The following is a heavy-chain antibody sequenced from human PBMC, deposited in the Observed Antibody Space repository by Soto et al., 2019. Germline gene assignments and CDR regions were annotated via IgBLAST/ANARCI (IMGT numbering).Heavy chain of an antibody. J-gene: IGHJ5*02. Sequence: SETLPHTCAVSGYSISSGYYWGWIRQPPGKGLELFGSISHSGSTYYNPSLKSRVTISVDTSKKQFSLKLSCVTAADTAVYCCARLGAWGDSSGPVDLWWPGTLVTVS. CDR1: GYSISSGYY. V-gene: IGHV4-38-2*01. D-gene: IGHD3-16*01. CDR3: ARLGAWGDSSGPVDL. CDR2: ISHSGST.